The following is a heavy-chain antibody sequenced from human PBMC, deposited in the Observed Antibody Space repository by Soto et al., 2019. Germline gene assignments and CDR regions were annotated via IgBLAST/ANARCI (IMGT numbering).Heavy chain of an antibody. V-gene: IGHV1-46*01. Sequence: ASVKVSCKASGYTFTSYYFHWVRQAPGQGLEWVGLINPSGGSTTYARKFQGRVTMTRDTSISTVYMELSSLRSEDTAVYYCVRVYGEIDYWGQGTLVTVSS. CDR1: GYTFTSYY. CDR2: INPSGGST. D-gene: IGHD4-17*01. CDR3: VRVYGEIDY. J-gene: IGHJ4*02.